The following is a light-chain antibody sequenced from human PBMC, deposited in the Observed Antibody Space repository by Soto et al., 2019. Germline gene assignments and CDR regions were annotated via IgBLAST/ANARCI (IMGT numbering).Light chain of an antibody. CDR1: QSVSST. Sequence: EIVMKQSPATLSVSQGERATLSCRASQSVSSTLAWYQQNPGQAPRLLIHGAFTRATGIPAKFSGTGSETDFTLTIIRLEPEDFVVYYCQQYDISPITFGQGTRLEIK. J-gene: IGKJ5*01. V-gene: IGKV3-15*01. CDR2: GAF. CDR3: QQYDISPIT.